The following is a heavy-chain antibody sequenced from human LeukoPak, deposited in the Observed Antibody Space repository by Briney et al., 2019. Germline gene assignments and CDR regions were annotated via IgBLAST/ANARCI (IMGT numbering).Heavy chain of an antibody. J-gene: IGHJ4*02. CDR3: ARVHPERWLQSDTWYYFDY. Sequence: GASVTVSCTASGYTFTSYYMHWVRQAPGQGLEWMGIINPSGGSTSYAQKFQGRVTMTRDTSTSTVYMELSSLRSEDTAVYYCARVHPERWLQSDTWYYFDYWGQGTLVTVSS. V-gene: IGHV1-46*01. CDR1: GYTFTSYY. CDR2: INPSGGST. D-gene: IGHD5-12*01.